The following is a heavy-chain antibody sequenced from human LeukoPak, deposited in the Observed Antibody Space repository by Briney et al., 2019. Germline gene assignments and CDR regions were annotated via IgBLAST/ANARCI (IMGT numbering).Heavy chain of an antibody. CDR3: AKEGRGVYVLTYFDY. D-gene: IGHD2-8*01. CDR1: EFIVSTNY. Sequence: GGSLRLSCAASEFIVSTNYMSWVRQAPGKGLEWVSTISGSGTSTFSADSVKGRFTISRDNSRNTLYLQMNSLRAEDTALYYCAKEGRGVYVLTYFDYWGQGTLVTVSS. CDR2: ISGSGTST. V-gene: IGHV3-23*01. J-gene: IGHJ4*02.